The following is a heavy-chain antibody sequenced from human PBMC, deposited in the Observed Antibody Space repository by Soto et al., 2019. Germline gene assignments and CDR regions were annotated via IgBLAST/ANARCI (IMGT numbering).Heavy chain of an antibody. CDR1: GGTFNTYA. CDR3: ARDKERQRLGGNYYYAMDV. V-gene: IGHV1-69*12. CDR2: IIPVFRTP. J-gene: IGHJ6*02. Sequence: QVQLVQSGAEVKKPGSSVKVSCKASGGTFNTYAFSWVRQAPGQGFEWMGGIIPVFRTPDYAQRFQGRVTIYADESTSTAYMELSSLRSEDTAVYYCARDKERQRLGGNYYYAMDVWGQGTTVTVSS. D-gene: IGHD5-12*01.